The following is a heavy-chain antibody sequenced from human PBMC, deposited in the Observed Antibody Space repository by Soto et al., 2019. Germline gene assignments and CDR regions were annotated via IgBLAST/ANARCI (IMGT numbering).Heavy chain of an antibody. CDR2: ISGSGGDT. V-gene: IGHV3-23*01. Sequence: GGSLRLSCAASGFTFSTYAMSWVRQAPGKGLEWVSVISGSGGDTYYADSVKGRFTIARDNSKNTLSLQMNSLRAEDTAVYYCAKARGSSTPAPGSYWGQGTLVTVSS. CDR3: AKARGSSTPAPGSY. D-gene: IGHD2-2*01. CDR1: GFTFSTYA. J-gene: IGHJ1*01.